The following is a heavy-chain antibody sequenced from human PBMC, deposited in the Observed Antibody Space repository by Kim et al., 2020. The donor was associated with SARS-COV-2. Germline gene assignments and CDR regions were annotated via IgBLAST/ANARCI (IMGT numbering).Heavy chain of an antibody. CDR2: MNPNSGNT. J-gene: IGHJ6*02. D-gene: IGHD3-10*01. V-gene: IGHV1-8*01. Sequence: ASVKVSCKASGYTCTSYDINWVRQATGQGLEWMGWMNPNSGNTGYAQKFQGRVTMTRNTSISTAYMELSSLRSEDTAVYYCARGSYGSGTYVPFYYYYGMDVWGQGTTVTVSS. CDR1: GYTCTSYD. CDR3: ARGSYGSGTYVPFYYYYGMDV.